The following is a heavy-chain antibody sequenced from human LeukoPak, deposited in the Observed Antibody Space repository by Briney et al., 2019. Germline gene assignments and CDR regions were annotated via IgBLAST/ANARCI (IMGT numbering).Heavy chain of an antibody. V-gene: IGHV1-18*04. CDR3: ARIPPVVVPAAPNWFDP. Sequence: ASVKVSCKASGYTFTSYGISWVRQAPGQGLEWTGWISAYNGNTNYAQKLQGRVTMTTDTSTSTAYMELRSLRSDDTAVYYCARIPPVVVPAAPNWFDPWGQGTLVTVSS. D-gene: IGHD2-2*01. J-gene: IGHJ5*02. CDR2: ISAYNGNT. CDR1: GYTFTSYG.